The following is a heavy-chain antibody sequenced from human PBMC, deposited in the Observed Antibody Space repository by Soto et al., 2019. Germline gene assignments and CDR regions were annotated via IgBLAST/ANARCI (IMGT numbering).Heavy chain of an antibody. CDR1: GGSISSGCYS. V-gene: IGHV4-30-2*01. CDR2: LYHNGRT. CDR3: ARTGSGYYDSSGYLY. D-gene: IGHD3-22*01. Sequence: SETLSLTCAVSGGSISSGCYSWSWIRQPPGKGLEWIGYLYHNGRTYYNPSLKSRVTISEDRSKNQFSLKLNSVTAADTAVYYCARTGSGYYDSSGYLYWGQGTLVTVSS. J-gene: IGHJ4*02.